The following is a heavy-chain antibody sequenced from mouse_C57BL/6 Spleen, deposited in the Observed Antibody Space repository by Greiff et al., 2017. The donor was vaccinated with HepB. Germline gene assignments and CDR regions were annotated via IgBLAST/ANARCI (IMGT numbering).Heavy chain of an antibody. CDR3: ARRGGNSPYFDY. D-gene: IGHD2-1*01. Sequence: VQLQQPGAELVKPGASVKLSCKASGYTFTSYWMHWVKQRPGQGLEWIGMIHPNSGSTNYNEKFKSKATLTVDKSSSTAYMQLSSLTSEDSAVYYCARRGGNSPYFDYWGQGTTLTVSS. V-gene: IGHV1-64*01. CDR2: IHPNSGST. J-gene: IGHJ2*01. CDR1: GYTFTSYW.